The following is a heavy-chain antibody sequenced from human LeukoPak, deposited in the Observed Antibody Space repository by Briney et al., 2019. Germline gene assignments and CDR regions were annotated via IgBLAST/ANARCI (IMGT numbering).Heavy chain of an antibody. J-gene: IGHJ6*03. D-gene: IGHD5-12*01. V-gene: IGHV4-39*01. CDR3: ASQTWIVHDYYYYYMDV. CDR1: GGSLSSSSYN. CDR2: IDNSGST. Sequence: PSETLSLTCTVSGGSLSSSSYNWAWIRQPPGKGLEWIGNIDNSGSTYYNPSLKSRVTISLDTSKDQLSLKLSSVTAADTAVYYCASQTWIVHDYYYYYMDVWGKGTTVTISS.